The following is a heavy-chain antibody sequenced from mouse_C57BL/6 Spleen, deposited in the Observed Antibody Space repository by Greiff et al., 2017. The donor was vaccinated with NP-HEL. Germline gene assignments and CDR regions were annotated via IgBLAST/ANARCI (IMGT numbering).Heavy chain of an antibody. J-gene: IGHJ2*01. Sequence: EVKLVESEGGLVQPGSSMKLSCTASGFTFSDYYMAWVRQVPEKGLEWVANINYDGSSTYYLDSLKSRFIISRDNAKNILYLQMSSLKSEDTATYYCARDGYGNYVYHYFDYWGQGTTLTVSS. CDR3: ARDGYGNYVYHYFDY. D-gene: IGHD2-1*01. V-gene: IGHV5-16*01. CDR1: GFTFSDYY. CDR2: INYDGSST.